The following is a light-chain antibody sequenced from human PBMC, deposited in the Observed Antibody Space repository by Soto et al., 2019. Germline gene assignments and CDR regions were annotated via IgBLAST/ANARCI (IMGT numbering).Light chain of an antibody. J-gene: IGKJ4*01. CDR2: DAS. CDR1: QSVSSY. CDR3: PQRSNWLT. Sequence: EIVLTQSPATLSLSPGERATLSCRASQSVSSYLAWYQQKPGQAPRLLIYDASNRATGIPARFSGSGSGTAFTLPISSLEPEDFAVYYCPQRSNWLTFGGGTKVEIK. V-gene: IGKV3-11*01.